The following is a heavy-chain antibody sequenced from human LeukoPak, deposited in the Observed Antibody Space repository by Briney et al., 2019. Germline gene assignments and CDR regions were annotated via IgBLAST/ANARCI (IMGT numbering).Heavy chain of an antibody. CDR2: IYYSGST. D-gene: IGHD4-17*01. J-gene: IGHJ3*02. Sequence: SETLSLTCTVSGGSISSYYWSWIRQPPGKGLEWIGFIYYSGSTNYNPSLKSRVTISVDTSKNQFSLRLSSETAADTAVYFCARDIYGAFDIWGQGTMVTVSS. CDR1: GGSISSYY. V-gene: IGHV4-59*01. CDR3: ARDIYGAFDI.